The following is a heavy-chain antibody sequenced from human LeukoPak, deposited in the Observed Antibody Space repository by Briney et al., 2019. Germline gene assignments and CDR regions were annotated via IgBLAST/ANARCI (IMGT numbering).Heavy chain of an antibody. J-gene: IGHJ4*02. V-gene: IGHV3-30-3*01. CDR2: ISYDGSNK. D-gene: IGHD6-13*01. CDR3: ARGLGSSWYSSHY. Sequence: GGSLRLSCAASGFTFSSYAMHWVRQAPGKGLEWVAVISYDGSNKYHADSVKGRFTISRDNSKNTLYLQMNSLRAEDTAVYYCARGLGSSWYSSHYWGQGTLVTVSS. CDR1: GFTFSSYA.